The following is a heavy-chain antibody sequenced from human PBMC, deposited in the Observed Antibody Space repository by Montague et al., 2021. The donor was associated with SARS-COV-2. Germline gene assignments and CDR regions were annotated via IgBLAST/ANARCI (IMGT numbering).Heavy chain of an antibody. CDR1: GGSISSGGYY. CDR2: IYYSGST. J-gene: IGHJ2*01. CDR3: ARSPEPMIILIITSLNWYFDL. D-gene: IGHD3-22*01. V-gene: IGHV4-31*03. Sequence: TLSLTCTVSGGSISSGGYYWSWIRQHPGKGLEWIGYIYYSGSTYHNPPLKSRVTISVDTSKNQFSLKMSSVTAAGTAVYHCARSPEPMIILIITSLNWYFDLWGRGTLVTVSS.